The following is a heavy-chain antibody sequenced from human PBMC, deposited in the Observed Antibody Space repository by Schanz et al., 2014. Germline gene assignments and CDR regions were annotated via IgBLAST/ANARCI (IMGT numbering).Heavy chain of an antibody. CDR2: IGVDGTTT. J-gene: IGHJ4*02. D-gene: IGHD6-13*01. Sequence: EVQLLESGGGLVEPGGSLRLSCAASGFSFSSFAMTWVRQAPGRGLEWVSVIGVDGTTTYYADSVKGRFTISRDNSKNTLYLQMNSLRAGDAAVYYCARGLIAAAGGAFDYWGQGTLVAVSS. CDR1: GFSFSSFA. CDR3: ARGLIAAAGGAFDY. V-gene: IGHV3-23*01.